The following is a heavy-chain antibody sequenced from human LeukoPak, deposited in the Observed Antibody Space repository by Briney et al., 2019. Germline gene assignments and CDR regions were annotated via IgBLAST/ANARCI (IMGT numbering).Heavy chain of an antibody. J-gene: IGHJ4*02. Sequence: SGGSLRLSCAASGFTDSSNYMTWVRQAPGKGLEWVSVIYSGGTTFYADSVKGRFTISRDDSKNTLYLQMNSLRDEDTAVYYCTRWLSHWGQGTLVTVSS. V-gene: IGHV3-66*01. D-gene: IGHD3-10*01. CDR1: GFTDSSNY. CDR3: TRWLSH. CDR2: IYSGGTT.